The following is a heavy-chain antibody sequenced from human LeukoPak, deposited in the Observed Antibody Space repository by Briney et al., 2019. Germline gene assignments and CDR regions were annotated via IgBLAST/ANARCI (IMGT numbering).Heavy chain of an antibody. D-gene: IGHD4-17*01. CDR2: INPSGGST. Sequence: VASVKVSCKASGYTFTSYYMHWVRQAPGQGPEWMGIINPSGGSTSYAQKFQGRVTMTRDTSTSTVYMELSSLRSEDTAVYYCARDGDYETPYYYYYMDVWGKGTTVTVSS. J-gene: IGHJ6*03. V-gene: IGHV1-46*01. CDR1: GYTFTSYY. CDR3: ARDGDYETPYYYYYMDV.